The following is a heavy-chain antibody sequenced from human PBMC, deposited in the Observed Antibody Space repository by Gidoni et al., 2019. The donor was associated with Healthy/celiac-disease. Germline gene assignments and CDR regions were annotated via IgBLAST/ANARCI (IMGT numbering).Heavy chain of an antibody. CDR3: AKDRGARLRRNCFDP. Sequence: CHADSVKGRFTISRDNAKKSLYLQMNSLRAEDTAWYYCAKDRGARLRRNCFDPWGQGTLVTVSS. V-gene: IGHV3-9*01. J-gene: IGHJ5*02. D-gene: IGHD4-17*01.